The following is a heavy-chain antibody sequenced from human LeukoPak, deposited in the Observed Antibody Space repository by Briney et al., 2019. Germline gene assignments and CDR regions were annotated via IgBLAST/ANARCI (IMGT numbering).Heavy chain of an antibody. CDR2: IWYDGTNK. D-gene: IGHD1-26*01. CDR3: AKDRGSYSTTADS. CDR1: GFTFSDYG. Sequence: GGSLRLSCAASGFTFSDYGIHWVRQAPGKGLEWVAVIWYDGTNKYYGDSVKRRFTISRDNSKNTLYLQMNSLRAEDTAVYYCAKDRGSYSTTADSWGQGTLVTVSS. V-gene: IGHV3-33*06. J-gene: IGHJ5*01.